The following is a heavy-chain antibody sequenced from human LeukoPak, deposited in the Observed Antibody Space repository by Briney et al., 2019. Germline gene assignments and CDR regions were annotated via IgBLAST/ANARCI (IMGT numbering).Heavy chain of an antibody. CDR3: ARDSVYATNWFDP. Sequence: SETLSLTCTVSGGSISSSYWNWIRQSRGKGLEWIGYIYHSGSTNYNPSLMSRVTISIDTSKNQFSLKLRSVTAADTAVYYCARDSVYATNWFDPWGQGALVTVSS. V-gene: IGHV4-59*01. CDR1: GGSISSSY. CDR2: IYHSGST. D-gene: IGHD2-8*01. J-gene: IGHJ5*02.